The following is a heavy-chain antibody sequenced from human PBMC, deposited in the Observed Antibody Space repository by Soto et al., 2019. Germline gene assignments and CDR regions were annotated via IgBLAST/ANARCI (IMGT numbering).Heavy chain of an antibody. CDR3: ARVRYGSGSYLHAFDY. CDR2: IYYTGST. Sequence: SETLSLTCTVSGGSINSFYWSWIRQSPGKGLEWIGYIYYTGSTVYNPSLKRRTTISLDTSKNQFSLNLTSVTAADTAVYYCARVRYGSGSYLHAFDYWGQGTLVTVSS. D-gene: IGHD3-10*01. J-gene: IGHJ4*02. V-gene: IGHV4-59*01. CDR1: GGSINSFY.